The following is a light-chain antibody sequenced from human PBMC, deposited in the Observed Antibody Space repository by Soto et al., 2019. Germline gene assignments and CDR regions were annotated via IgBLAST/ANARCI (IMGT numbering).Light chain of an antibody. CDR3: QQYDNWPPIT. J-gene: IGKJ5*01. Sequence: ILLTQSPATLSLSPGERATLSCRASQSVSGDYLAWYQSKPGQAPRLLIHGASNRATGIPDRFSGSGSGTDFTLTIGRLEPEDFAVYYCQQYDNWPPITFGQGTRLQIK. CDR2: GAS. CDR1: QSVSGDY. V-gene: IGKV3-20*01.